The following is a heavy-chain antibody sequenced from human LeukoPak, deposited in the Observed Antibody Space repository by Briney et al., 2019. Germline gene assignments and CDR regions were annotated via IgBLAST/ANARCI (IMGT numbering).Heavy chain of an antibody. CDR2: IYYSGST. J-gene: IGHJ4*02. CDR1: GGSISSGDYY. V-gene: IGHV4-31*03. CDR3: ARVFTMVRGVIRSAFDY. Sequence: SETLSLTCTVSGGSISSGDYYWSWIRQHPGKGLEWIGYIYYSGSTYYNPSLKSRVTISVDTSKNQFSLNLSSVTAADTAVYYCARVFTMVRGVIRSAFDYWGQGTLVTVSS. D-gene: IGHD3-10*01.